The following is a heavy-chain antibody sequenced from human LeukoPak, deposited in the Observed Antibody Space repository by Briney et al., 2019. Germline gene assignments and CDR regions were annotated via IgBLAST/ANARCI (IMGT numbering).Heavy chain of an antibody. CDR2: TYYRSKWFN. Sequence: SQTLSLTCAISGDSVSSNSVAWNWIRQSPSRGLEWLGRTYYRSKWFNDYPVSVKSRISINADTSKNQFSLQLNSVTPEDTAMYYCARGTAGDAGAFDIWGQGTMVTVSS. CDR3: ARGTAGDAGAFDI. D-gene: IGHD6-13*01. CDR1: GDSVSSNSVA. J-gene: IGHJ3*02. V-gene: IGHV6-1*01.